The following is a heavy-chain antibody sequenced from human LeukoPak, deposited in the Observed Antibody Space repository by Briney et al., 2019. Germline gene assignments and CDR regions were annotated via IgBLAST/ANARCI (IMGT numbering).Heavy chain of an antibody. D-gene: IGHD5-18*01. CDR1: GFTFSSYA. V-gene: IGHV3-23*01. CDR3: ARGRVVDTAMLGIAFDY. CDR2: ISGSGGST. Sequence: SGGSLRLSCAASGFTFSSYAMSWVRQAPGKGLEWVSAISGSGGSTYYADSVKGRFTISRDNAKNSLYLQMNSLRAEDTAVYYCARGRVVDTAMLGIAFDYWGQGTLVTVSS. J-gene: IGHJ4*02.